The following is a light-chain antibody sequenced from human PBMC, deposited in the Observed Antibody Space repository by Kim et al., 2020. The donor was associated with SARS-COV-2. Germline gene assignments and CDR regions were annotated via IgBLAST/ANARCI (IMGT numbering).Light chain of an antibody. CDR2: AAS. CDR1: KHNSRY. V-gene: IGKV1-39*01. J-gene: IGKJ2*01. Sequence: SVIVRDRVTITCRASKHNSRYLNWFQQIPGKATKVVIYAASNWQCGVPRRFSGSGSGSDFTLTISSLQPEDFATYYCQQSYHSPRNVGQGTKLEI. CDR3: QQSYHSPRN.